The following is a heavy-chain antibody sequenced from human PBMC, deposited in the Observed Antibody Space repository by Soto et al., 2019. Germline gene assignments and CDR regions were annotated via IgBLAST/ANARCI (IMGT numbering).Heavy chain of an antibody. CDR2: INSDGSNT. V-gene: IGHV3-74*01. J-gene: IGHJ3*02. CDR3: VTSLDPSYTFDT. D-gene: IGHD2-2*02. Sequence: GGSLRLSCAASGFTFSSYWMHWVRQAPGKGLVWVSRINSDGSNTNYADSVKGRFTISRDNAKNTLYLQMNSLRAEDTAVYYCVTSLDPSYTFDTWGQGTMVTVSS. CDR1: GFTFSSYW.